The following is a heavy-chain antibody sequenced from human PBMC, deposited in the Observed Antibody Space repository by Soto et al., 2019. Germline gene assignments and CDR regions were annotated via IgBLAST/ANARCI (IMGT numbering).Heavy chain of an antibody. Sequence: QVQLQESGPGLVKPSGTLALTCAVSGGSISSPKWWTWVRQPPGKGLEWIGEVYHSGISNYNPSLKRRVTIAVDNSKNHFSLRLTSVTATDTAIYYCASCRGSVVCDYWGQGALVTVSS. CDR3: ASCRGSVVCDY. CDR1: GGSISSPKW. CDR2: VYHSGIS. J-gene: IGHJ4*02. V-gene: IGHV4-4*02. D-gene: IGHD2-15*01.